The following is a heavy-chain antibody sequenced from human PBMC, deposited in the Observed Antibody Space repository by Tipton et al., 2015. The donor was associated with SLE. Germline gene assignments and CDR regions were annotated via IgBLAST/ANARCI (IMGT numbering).Heavy chain of an antibody. CDR3: ARGLRTISYCSMDV. D-gene: IGHD3-10*01. CDR2: ISTYNANT. J-gene: IGHJ6*02. CDR1: GYTFTSYG. V-gene: IGHV1-18*01. Sequence: QLVQSGAEVKKPGASVKVSCKASGYTFTSYGVSWVRQAPGQGLEWMGWISTYNANTNSAQKLQGRVTMTTDTSTSTAYMELSRLRSDDTAVYYCARGLRTISYCSMDVWGQGATVTVSS.